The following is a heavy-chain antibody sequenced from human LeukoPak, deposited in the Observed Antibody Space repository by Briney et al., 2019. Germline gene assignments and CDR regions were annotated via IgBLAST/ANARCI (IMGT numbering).Heavy chain of an antibody. CDR3: GRVYCSTTSCYDYYDYYMDV. CDR1: GFTFRSYS. Sequence: RPGGSLRLSCAASGFTFRSYSMNWVRQAPGKGLEWVSGTNWDGASTGYADSVKGRFTISRDNVKSSLYLQMNSLRVEDTALYFCGRVYCSTTSCYDYYDYYMDVWGKGTTVTVSS. J-gene: IGHJ6*03. CDR2: TNWDGAST. V-gene: IGHV3-20*04. D-gene: IGHD2-2*01.